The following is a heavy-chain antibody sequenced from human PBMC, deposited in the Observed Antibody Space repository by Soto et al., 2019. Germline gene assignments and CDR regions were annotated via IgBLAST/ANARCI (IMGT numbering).Heavy chain of an antibody. CDR2: ISYDGSNK. D-gene: IGHD4-17*01. V-gene: IGHV3-30-3*01. CDR1: GFTFSSYA. J-gene: IGHJ4*02. Sequence: PGGSLRLSCAASGFTFSSYAMHWVRQAPGKGLEWVAVISYDGSNKYYADSVKGRFTISRDNSKNTLYLQMNSLRAEDTAVYYCARSYGGNSVDYWGQGTLVTVSS. CDR3: ARSYGGNSVDY.